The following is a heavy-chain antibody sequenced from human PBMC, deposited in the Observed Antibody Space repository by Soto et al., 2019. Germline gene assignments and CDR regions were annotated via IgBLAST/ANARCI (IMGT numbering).Heavy chain of an antibody. J-gene: IGHJ4*02. Sequence: GGSLRLSCAASGFTFSSYAMHWVRQAPGKGLEWVAVISYDGSNKYYADSVKGRFTISRDNSKNTLYLQMNSLRAEDTAVYYCARERGSGSLDYWGQGTLVTVSS. CDR1: GFTFSSYA. V-gene: IGHV3-30-3*01. CDR3: ARERGSGSLDY. D-gene: IGHD1-26*01. CDR2: ISYDGSNK.